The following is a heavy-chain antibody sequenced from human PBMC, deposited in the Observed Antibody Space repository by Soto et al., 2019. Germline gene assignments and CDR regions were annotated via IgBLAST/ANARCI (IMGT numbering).Heavy chain of an antibody. D-gene: IGHD1-26*01. CDR3: ARGAYSGSYRNWFDP. Sequence: QVQLVQSGAEVKKPGSSVKVSCKASGGTFSSYAISWVRQAPGQGLDWMGGIIPIFGTANYAQKFQGRVTITADKSTRTAYMELSSLRSEDTAVYYCARGAYSGSYRNWFDPWGQGTLVTVSS. J-gene: IGHJ5*02. CDR1: GGTFSSYA. CDR2: IIPIFGTA. V-gene: IGHV1-69*06.